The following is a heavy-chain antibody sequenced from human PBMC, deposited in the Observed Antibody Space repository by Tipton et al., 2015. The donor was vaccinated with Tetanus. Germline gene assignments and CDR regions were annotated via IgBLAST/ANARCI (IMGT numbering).Heavy chain of an antibody. CDR3: LKDISAGGADS. J-gene: IGHJ1*01. V-gene: IGHV3-21*04. CDR2: ISSSSRYI. Sequence: SLRLSCAASGFTLSRYTLNWVRQAPGKGLEWVSSISSSSRYIYYADSVKGRFTISRDNAKNSLYLQMNSLRSDDTAFYYCLKDISAGGADSWGLGTPVTVSS. D-gene: IGHD3-9*01. CDR1: GFTLSRYT.